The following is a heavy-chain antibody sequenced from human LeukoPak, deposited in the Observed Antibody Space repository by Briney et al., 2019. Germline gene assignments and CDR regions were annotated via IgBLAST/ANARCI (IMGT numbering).Heavy chain of an antibody. V-gene: IGHV4-34*01. J-gene: IGHJ4*02. CDR1: GGSFSGYY. CDR3: ARDFLRDYGDPFDS. Sequence: PSETLSLTCAVYGGSFSGYYWSWIRQPPGKGLEWIGEINHSGSTNYNPSLKSRVTISVDTSKSHFSLKLTSVTAADTAVYYCARDFLRDYGDPFDSWGQGTLVTVSS. CDR2: INHSGST. D-gene: IGHD4-17*01.